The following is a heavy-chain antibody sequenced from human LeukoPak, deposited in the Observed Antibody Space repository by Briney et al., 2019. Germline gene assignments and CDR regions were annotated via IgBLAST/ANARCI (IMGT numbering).Heavy chain of an antibody. V-gene: IGHV4-4*07. CDR3: ARVGDYALKD. CDR1: GGAISSYH. CDR2: IYTSGST. Sequence: SETLSLTCIVSGGAISSYHWSWIRQPAGKGLEWIGRIYTSGSTNYNPSLKSRVTMSVDTSKNQFSLKLSSVTAADTAVYYCARVGDYALKDWGQGTLVTVSS. D-gene: IGHD3-16*01. J-gene: IGHJ4*02.